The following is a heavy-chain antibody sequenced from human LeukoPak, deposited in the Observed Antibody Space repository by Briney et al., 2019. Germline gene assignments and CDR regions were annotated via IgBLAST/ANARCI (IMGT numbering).Heavy chain of an antibody. CDR3: AQGDLRDTYAFDI. CDR2: INPNSGGT. J-gene: IGHJ3*02. Sequence: GASVKVSCKASGYTFTGYYMHWVRQAPGQGLEWMGWINPNSGGTNYAQKFQGRVTMTRDTSISTAYMELSRLRSDDTAVYYCAQGDLRDTYAFDIWGQGTMVTVSS. D-gene: IGHD3-16*01. CDR1: GYTFTGYY. V-gene: IGHV1-2*02.